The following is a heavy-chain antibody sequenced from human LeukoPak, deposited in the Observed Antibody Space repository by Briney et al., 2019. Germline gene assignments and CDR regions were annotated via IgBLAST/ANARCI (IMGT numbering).Heavy chain of an antibody. J-gene: IGHJ4*02. CDR3: ARDQTVAYDY. CDR2: ISSSSSYI. D-gene: IGHD6-19*01. Sequence: MSGGSLRLSCAASGFTFSSYGMHWVRQAPGKGLEWVSSISSSSSYIYYADSVKGRFTISRDNAKNSLYLQMNSLRAEDTAVYYCARDQTVAYDYWGQGTLVTVSS. V-gene: IGHV3-21*01. CDR1: GFTFSSYG.